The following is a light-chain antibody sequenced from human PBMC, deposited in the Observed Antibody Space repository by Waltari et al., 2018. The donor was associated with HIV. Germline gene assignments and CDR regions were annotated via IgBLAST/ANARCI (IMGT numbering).Light chain of an antibody. CDR3: SSYAGSNNWV. V-gene: IGLV2-8*01. CDR2: EVS. Sequence: QSALTQPPSASGSPEQSVTISCPGTSSDVGGYNYVSWYQQHPGKAPKLMIYEVSKRPSGVPDRFSGSKSGNTASLTVSGLQAEDEADYYCSSYAGSNNWVFGGGTKLIVL. J-gene: IGLJ3*02. CDR1: SSDVGGYNY.